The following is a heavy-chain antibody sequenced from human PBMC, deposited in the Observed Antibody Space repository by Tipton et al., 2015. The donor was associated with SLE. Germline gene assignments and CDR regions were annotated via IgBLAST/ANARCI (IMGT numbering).Heavy chain of an antibody. Sequence: TLSLTCAVYDGSFSAYYWSWIRQPPGKGLEWIGEINHSGSTNYNPSLKNRVTISVDTSNNQFSLKVNSVTAADTAVYYCARGSDRSGYFGAFDIWAQGTMVTVSS. CDR2: INHSGST. D-gene: IGHD3-22*01. CDR1: DGSFSAYY. V-gene: IGHV4-34*01. CDR3: ARGSDRSGYFGAFDI. J-gene: IGHJ3*02.